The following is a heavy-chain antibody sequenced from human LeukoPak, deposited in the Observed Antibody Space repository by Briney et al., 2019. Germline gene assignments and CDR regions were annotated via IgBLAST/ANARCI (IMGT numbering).Heavy chain of an antibody. D-gene: IGHD3-22*01. V-gene: IGHV1-18*01. Sequence: ASVKVSCKASGYTFTSYGISWVRQAPGQGLEWMGWISAYNGNTNYAQKLQGRVTMTTDTSTSTAYMELRSLRSDDTAVYYCARETAGDSSGFLYYYYYGMDVWGQGTTVTVSS. CDR1: GYTFTSYG. J-gene: IGHJ6*02. CDR3: ARETAGDSSGFLYYYYYGMDV. CDR2: ISAYNGNT.